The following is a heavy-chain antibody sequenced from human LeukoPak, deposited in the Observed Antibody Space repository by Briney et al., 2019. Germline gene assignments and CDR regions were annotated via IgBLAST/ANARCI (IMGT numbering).Heavy chain of an antibody. CDR1: GYSISRAFH. CDR3: ARAGPFCSGGSCYFDS. J-gene: IGHJ4*02. CDR2: IFHTGTT. Sequence: SETLSLTCAVAGYSISRAFHWGWIRQSPGKGLECLGNIFHTGTTYYNPSLKSRLTISLDTSKNQFSLKLSSVTAADTAVYYCARAGPFCSGGSCYFDSWGQGTLVTVSS. D-gene: IGHD2-15*01. V-gene: IGHV4-38-2*01.